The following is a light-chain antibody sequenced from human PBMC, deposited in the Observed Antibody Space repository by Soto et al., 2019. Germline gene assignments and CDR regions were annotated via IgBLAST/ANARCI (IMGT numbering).Light chain of an antibody. CDR3: QQYENWPT. V-gene: IGKV3-15*01. Sequence: EIVMTQSPATLSVSPGERATLSCRASQSVSSSLAWYQRKPGQAPRLLISGASTRATGVPARFIGSGSGTQFTLTINSLQSEEFAVYYCQQYENWPTCGQGTRLEIK. CDR2: GAS. J-gene: IGKJ5*01. CDR1: QSVSSS.